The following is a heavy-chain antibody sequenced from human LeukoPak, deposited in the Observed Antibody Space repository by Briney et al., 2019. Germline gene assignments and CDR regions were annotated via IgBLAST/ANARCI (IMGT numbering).Heavy chain of an antibody. Sequence: ASVRVSCKASGFIFTGYYMHWVRQAPGQGLEWMGWINPNSGGTNYAQKFQGRVTMTRDTSISTAYMELSRLRSDDTAVYYCARERKYYDSSGYYLYWGQGALVTVSS. D-gene: IGHD3-22*01. CDR1: GFIFTGYY. V-gene: IGHV1-2*02. CDR2: INPNSGGT. J-gene: IGHJ4*02. CDR3: ARERKYYDSSGYYLY.